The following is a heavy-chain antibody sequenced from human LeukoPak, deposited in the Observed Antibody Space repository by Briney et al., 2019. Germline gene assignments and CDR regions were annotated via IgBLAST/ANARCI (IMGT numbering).Heavy chain of an antibody. CDR3: ARDGIYSSSWYSPSDY. V-gene: IGHV3-20*04. J-gene: IGHJ4*02. D-gene: IGHD6-13*01. CDR2: INWNGGST. Sequence: GGSLRLSCAASGFTFDDYGMSWVRQAPGKGLEWVSGINWNGGSTGYADSVKGRLTISRDNAKNSLYLQMNSLRAEDTALYYCARDGIYSSSWYSPSDYWGQGTLVTVSS. CDR1: GFTFDDYG.